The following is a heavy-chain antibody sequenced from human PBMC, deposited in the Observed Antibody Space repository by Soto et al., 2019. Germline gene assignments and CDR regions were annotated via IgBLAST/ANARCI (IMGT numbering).Heavy chain of an antibody. CDR2: INSGGST. CDR3: ARVVAMADF. CDR1: GFTFSNYG. J-gene: IGHJ4*02. V-gene: IGHV3-23*01. D-gene: IGHD6-19*01. Sequence: EVQLLESGGGLVQPGESLRLSCAASGFTFSNYGLSWVRQAPGKGLEWVSAINSGGSTYYADSVKGRFTISRDNSRNMLWLQINSLRAEDAAMYYCARVVAMADFWGLGTLVTVSS.